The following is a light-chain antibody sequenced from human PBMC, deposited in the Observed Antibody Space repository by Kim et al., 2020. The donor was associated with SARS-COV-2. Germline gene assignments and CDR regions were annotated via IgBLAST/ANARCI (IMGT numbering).Light chain of an antibody. CDR3: QQFNDWYS. J-gene: IGKJ2*03. Sequence: RSVSPEERAHLACRASQSMRVNLAWYQQKPGQAPRLLIRDASTRATGIPARFRGRGSGTEFTLTISSLQSEDSAVYYSQQFNDWYSFGQGTKLEI. V-gene: IGKV3-15*01. CDR1: QSMRVN. CDR2: DAS.